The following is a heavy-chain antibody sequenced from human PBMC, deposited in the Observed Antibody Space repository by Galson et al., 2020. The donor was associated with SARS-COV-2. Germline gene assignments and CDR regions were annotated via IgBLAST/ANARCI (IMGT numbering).Heavy chain of an antibody. D-gene: IGHD3-3*01. J-gene: IGHJ4*02. CDR2: TCYSGNT. CDR1: GGSISSTDSY. CDR3: ARDFWSRYYLDS. V-gene: IGHV4-30-4*01. Sequence: SETLSLTCTVSGGSISSTDSYWSWIRQSPGKGLEWIGYTCYSGNTYYNPSLKSRVTMSVDTSKNQFSLKLTSVTAADTAVYYCARDFWSRYYLDSWGQGTPVTVSS.